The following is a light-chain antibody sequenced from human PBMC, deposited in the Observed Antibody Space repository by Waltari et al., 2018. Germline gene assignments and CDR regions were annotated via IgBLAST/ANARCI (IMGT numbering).Light chain of an antibody. CDR1: SSDVVSYNL. Sequence: QSALTQPASVSGSPGQSITISCTGTSSDVVSYNLVSWYQQHPGKAPKLMIFEVSKRPSGVSNRFSGSKSANTASLTISGLQAEDEAYYYCCSYAGSSTWVFGGGTSLTVL. J-gene: IGLJ3*02. CDR3: CSYAGSSTWV. V-gene: IGLV2-23*02. CDR2: EVS.